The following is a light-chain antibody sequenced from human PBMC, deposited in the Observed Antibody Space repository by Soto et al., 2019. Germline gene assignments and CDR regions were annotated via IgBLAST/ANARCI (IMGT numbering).Light chain of an antibody. CDR2: GAS. J-gene: IGKJ5*01. V-gene: IGKV3-15*01. CDR1: QSVSSN. Sequence: EIVLTQSPGTLSLSPGESATLSCMASQSVSSNLAWYQQKPGQAPRLLIYGASTRATGIPARFSGSGSGTEFTLTISSLQSEDFAVYYCQQYNNWPPITFGQGTRLEI. CDR3: QQYNNWPPIT.